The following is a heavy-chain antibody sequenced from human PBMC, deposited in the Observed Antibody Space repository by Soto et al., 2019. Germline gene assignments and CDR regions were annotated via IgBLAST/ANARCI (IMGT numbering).Heavy chain of an antibody. Sequence: PSETLCLTCTVAGGSISSYDWSWIRQPPGKGLEWIGYIYYSGSTNYNPSLRGRVTLSLDTSKNQLSLILYSVTAADTGVYYCARYSAASGTYYFDYWGPGTLVTVSS. J-gene: IGHJ4*01. CDR1: GGSISSYD. CDR3: ARYSAASGTYYFDY. D-gene: IGHD6-13*01. CDR2: IYYSGST. V-gene: IGHV4-59*12.